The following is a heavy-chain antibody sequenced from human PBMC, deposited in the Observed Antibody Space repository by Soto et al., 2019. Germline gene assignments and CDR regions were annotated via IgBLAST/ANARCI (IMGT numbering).Heavy chain of an antibody. Sequence: GGSLRLSCAASGFTFSSYSMNWVRQAPGKVLEWVSSISSSSSYIYYADSVKGRFTISRDNAKNSLYLQMNSLRAEDTAVYYCAREYYYDSSGYEEDYFDYWGQGTLVTVSS. CDR3: AREYYYDSSGYEEDYFDY. J-gene: IGHJ4*02. D-gene: IGHD3-22*01. CDR1: GFTFSSYS. V-gene: IGHV3-21*01. CDR2: ISSSSSYI.